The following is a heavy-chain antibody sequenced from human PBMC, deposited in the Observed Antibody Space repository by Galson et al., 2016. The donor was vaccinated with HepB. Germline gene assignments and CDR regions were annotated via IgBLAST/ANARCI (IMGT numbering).Heavy chain of an antibody. J-gene: IGHJ4*02. Sequence: SLRLSCAASGFTFSSYGMHWVRQAPGKGLEWVAVIWNDGSNKYYADSVKGRFTISRDNSKTTLYLELNSLRAEDTAVHYCAREMKPHLEWLFRSRLRPVDYWGQGTLVTVSS. V-gene: IGHV3-33*01. CDR2: IWNDGSNK. CDR1: GFTFSSYG. CDR3: AREMKPHLEWLFRSRLRPVDY. D-gene: IGHD3-3*01.